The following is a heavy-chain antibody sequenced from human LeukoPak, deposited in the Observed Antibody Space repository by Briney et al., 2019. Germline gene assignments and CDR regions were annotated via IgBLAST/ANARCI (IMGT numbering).Heavy chain of an antibody. CDR2: IYHSGSA. J-gene: IGHJ4*02. CDR1: SYSISSGYY. CDR3: ARELLCSGGSCYFDY. V-gene: IGHV4-38-2*02. Sequence: SETLSLTCAVSSYSISSGYYWGWIRQPPGKGLEWIGSIYHSGSAYYNPSLKSRVTVSVDTSKNQFSLKLSSVTAADTAVYYCARELLCSGGSCYFDYWGQGTLVTVSS. D-gene: IGHD2-15*01.